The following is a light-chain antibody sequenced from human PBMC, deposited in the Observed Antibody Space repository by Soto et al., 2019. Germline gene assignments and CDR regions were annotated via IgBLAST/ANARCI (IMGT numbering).Light chain of an antibody. Sequence: DIPMTQSPSTLFASVGDRVTITCRASQSVRNWLAWYQQKPGRAPHLLIYDSSTLEPGVPSRFRGSGSGTEFTLTITGLQPDDFGSYYCQQYDGYSPQTFGQGTKVEIK. CDR3: QQYDGYSPQT. J-gene: IGKJ1*01. CDR2: DSS. CDR1: QSVRNW. V-gene: IGKV1-5*01.